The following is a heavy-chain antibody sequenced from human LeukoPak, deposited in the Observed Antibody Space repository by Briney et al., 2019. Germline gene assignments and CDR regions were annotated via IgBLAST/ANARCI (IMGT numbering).Heavy chain of an antibody. V-gene: IGHV3-9*01. CDR2: INWNSGNI. CDR3: AKDIGYSSGWYYFDY. Sequence: GGSLRLSCAASGFTFDDYAMHWVRQAPGKGLEWVSGINWNSGNIGYADSVKGRFTISRDNAKNSLYLQMNSLRAEDTALYYCAKDIGYSSGWYYFDYWGQGTLVTVSS. CDR1: GFTFDDYA. D-gene: IGHD6-19*01. J-gene: IGHJ4*02.